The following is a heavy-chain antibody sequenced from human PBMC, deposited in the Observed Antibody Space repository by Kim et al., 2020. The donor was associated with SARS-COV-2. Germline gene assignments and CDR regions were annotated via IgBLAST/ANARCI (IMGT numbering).Heavy chain of an antibody. V-gene: IGHV3-15*01. D-gene: IGHD6-13*01. Sequence: GGSLRLSCAASGFTFSNAWMSWVRQAPGKGLEWVGRIKSKTDGGTTDYAAPVKGRFTISRDDSKNTLYLQMNSLKTEDTAVYYCTTEDIAAAGIDYWGQGTLVTVSS. CDR1: GFTFSNAW. CDR3: TTEDIAAAGIDY. CDR2: IKSKTDGGTT. J-gene: IGHJ4*02.